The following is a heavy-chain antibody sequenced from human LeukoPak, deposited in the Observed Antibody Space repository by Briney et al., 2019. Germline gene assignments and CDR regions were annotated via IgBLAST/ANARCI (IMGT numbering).Heavy chain of an antibody. Sequence: PSETLSLTCTVSGGSISSSSYYWGWIRQPRGKGVERIESIYYSGITYYNPSLKSRVTISVDTSKNQFSLKLSSVTAADTAVYYCAAQWLERLNWFDPWGRGTLVTVSS. J-gene: IGHJ5*02. CDR1: GGSISSSSYY. D-gene: IGHD6-19*01. CDR2: IYYSGIT. CDR3: AAQWLERLNWFDP. V-gene: IGHV4-39*01.